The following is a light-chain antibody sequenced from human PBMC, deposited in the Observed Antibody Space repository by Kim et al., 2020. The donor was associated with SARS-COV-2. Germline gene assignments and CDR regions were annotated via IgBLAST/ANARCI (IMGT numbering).Light chain of an antibody. CDR1: ISDVGSYSL. J-gene: IGLJ1*01. CDR3: CSYAGSSTYV. V-gene: IGLV2-23*01. CDR2: EGS. Sequence: QSITLSCTGTISDVGSYSLDSWYQQHAGKAPKLMIYEGSKRPSGVANRFSGSKSGNTASLTISGLQAEGEADYYCCSYAGSSTYVFGTRTKVTVL.